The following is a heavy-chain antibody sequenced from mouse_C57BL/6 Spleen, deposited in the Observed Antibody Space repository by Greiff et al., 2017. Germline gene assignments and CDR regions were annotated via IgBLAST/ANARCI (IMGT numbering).Heavy chain of an antibody. J-gene: IGHJ4*01. D-gene: IGHD1-1*01. V-gene: IGHV1-22*01. CDR2: INPNNGGT. CDR3: ERDYYGSSFDDYAMDY. CDR1: GYTFTDYN. Sequence: VQLQQSGPELVKPGASVKMSCKASGYTFTDYNMHWVKQSHGKSLEWIGYINPNNGGTSYNQKFKGKATLTVNKSSSTAYMELRSLTSEDSAVYYCERDYYGSSFDDYAMDYWGQGTSVTVSS.